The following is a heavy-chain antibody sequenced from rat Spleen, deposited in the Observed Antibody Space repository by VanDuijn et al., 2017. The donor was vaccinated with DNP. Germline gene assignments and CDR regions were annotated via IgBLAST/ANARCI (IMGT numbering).Heavy chain of an antibody. CDR1: GFTFSNYG. V-gene: IGHV5-29*01. D-gene: IGHD1-12*01. CDR2: ISYDGSST. Sequence: EVQLVESGGGLVQPGRSLKLSCAASGFTFSNYGMAWVRQAPTKGLEWVATISYDGSSTYYRDSVKGRFTISRANAKSTLYLQMDSLRSEDTATYYWARLIWGHGYFDFWGPGTMVTVSS. CDR3: ARLIWGHGYFDF. J-gene: IGHJ1*01.